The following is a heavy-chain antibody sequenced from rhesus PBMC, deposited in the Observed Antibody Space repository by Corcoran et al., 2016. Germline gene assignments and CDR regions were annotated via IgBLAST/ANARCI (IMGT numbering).Heavy chain of an antibody. CDR2: IYGSVSST. V-gene: IGHV4-169*01. D-gene: IGHD5-42*01. CDR1: GGSISSSY. J-gene: IGHJ4*01. Sequence: QLQLQESGPGLVKPSETLSVTCAVSGGSISSSYWSWIRQAPGKGLEWIGYIYGSVSSTNYNPSLTSRVTRSVDTSKNQLSLKLSAVTAADTAVYYCATSTGDTAGTVLIGYWGQGVLVTVSS. CDR3: ATSTGDTAGTVLIGY.